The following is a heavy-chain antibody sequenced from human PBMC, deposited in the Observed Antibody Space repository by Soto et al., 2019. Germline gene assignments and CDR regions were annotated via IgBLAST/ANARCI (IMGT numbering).Heavy chain of an antibody. CDR2: IHHSGTT. CDR3: ARQELELDWFDP. Sequence: SETLSLTCTVSGGSVTSRNWWIRVRQPPGKGLEWIGAIHHSGTTDYNPSLKSRATISVDKSKNHFSLRLTSVTAADTALYYCARQELELDWFDPWGQGTLVTVSS. J-gene: IGHJ5*02. CDR1: GGSVTSRNW. V-gene: IGHV4-4*02. D-gene: IGHD1-7*01.